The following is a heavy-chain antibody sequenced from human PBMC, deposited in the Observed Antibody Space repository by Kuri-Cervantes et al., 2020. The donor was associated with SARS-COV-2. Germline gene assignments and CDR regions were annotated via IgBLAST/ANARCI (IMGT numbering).Heavy chain of an antibody. CDR1: GYTFTNYA. CDR2: VDTNTFIA. J-gene: IGHJ6*03. V-gene: IGHV7-4-1*02. Sequence: ASVKVSCKASGYTFTNYAMNWVRQAPGQGLEWLGWVDTNTFIATYAQGFTGRFVFSLDTSVSTAYLQISSLKAEDTAVYYCARVQKPYQLRRLDMDVWGKGTTVTVSS. D-gene: IGHD2-2*01. CDR3: ARVQKPYQLRRLDMDV.